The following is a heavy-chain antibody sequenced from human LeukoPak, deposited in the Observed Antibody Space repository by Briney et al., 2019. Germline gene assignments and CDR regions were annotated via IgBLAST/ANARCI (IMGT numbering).Heavy chain of an antibody. CDR1: GGTFSSYA. Sequence: GASVKVSCKASGGTFSSYAISWVRQAPGQGLEWMGGIIPILGTANYAQKFQGRVTITADESTSTAYMELSSLRSEDTAVYYCARDPGGYGTFDYWGQGTLVTVSS. CDR3: ARDPGGYGTFDY. V-gene: IGHV1-69*13. CDR2: IIPILGTA. D-gene: IGHD5-18*01. J-gene: IGHJ4*02.